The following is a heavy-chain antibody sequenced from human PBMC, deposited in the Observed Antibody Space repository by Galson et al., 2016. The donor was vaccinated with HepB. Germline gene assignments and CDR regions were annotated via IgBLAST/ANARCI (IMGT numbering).Heavy chain of an antibody. Sequence: QSGAEVKKPGESLKISCRGSGYTFDNYWIGWVRQMPGKGLEWMGIIYPGDSDIRYSPSFQGQVTISVEKSISTAYMQWSSLTGSDTAMYNCARSLTWSYDVWGAIYNYYARDVWGQWTTVTVS. CDR3: ARSLTWSYDVWGAIYNYYARDV. J-gene: IGHJ6*02. V-gene: IGHV5-51*01. CDR1: GYTFDNYW. D-gene: IGHD3-3*01. CDR2: IYPGDSDI.